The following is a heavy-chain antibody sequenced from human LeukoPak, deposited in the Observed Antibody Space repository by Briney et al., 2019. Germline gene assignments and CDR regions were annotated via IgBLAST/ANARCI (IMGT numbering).Heavy chain of an antibody. CDR2: IDPTDSYT. J-gene: IGHJ5*02. CDR3: ARLGYYDILTGPKEPNWFDP. CDR1: GYSFNNYR. Sequence: GESLKISCKGSGYSFNNYRISWVRQMPGKGLEWMGTIDPTDSYTKYSPSFQGHVTISADKSISTAYLQWSSLKASDTAMYYCARLGYYDILTGPKEPNWFDPWGQGTLVTVSS. V-gene: IGHV5-10-1*01. D-gene: IGHD3-9*01.